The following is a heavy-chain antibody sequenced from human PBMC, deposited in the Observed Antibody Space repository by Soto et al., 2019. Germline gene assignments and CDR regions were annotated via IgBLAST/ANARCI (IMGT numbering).Heavy chain of an antibody. D-gene: IGHD2-2*01. J-gene: IGHJ4*02. CDR1: GGSFSGYY. CDR3: ARGGCSSTSCYPTYYFDY. V-gene: IGHV4-34*01. Sequence: PSETLSLTCAVYGGSFSGYYWSWIRQPPGKGLEWIGEINHSGSTNYNPSLKSRVTISVDTSKNQFSLKLSSVTAADTAVYYCARGGCSSTSCYPTYYFDYWGQGTLVTVSS. CDR2: INHSGST.